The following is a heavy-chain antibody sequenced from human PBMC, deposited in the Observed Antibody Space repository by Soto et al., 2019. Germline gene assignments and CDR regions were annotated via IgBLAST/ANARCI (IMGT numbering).Heavy chain of an antibody. Sequence: EVQLVESGGGLVQPGGSLRLSCAASGLTFSKYWMTWVRQAPGKGLEWVATIKHDGSEKSNLDSVEGRFTISRDNAKNSLSLQMNSLRVEDTVVYFCASVPGSPGYHGLDVWGQGTTVTVSS. CDR1: GLTFSKYW. CDR2: IKHDGSEK. J-gene: IGHJ6*02. V-gene: IGHV3-7*03. D-gene: IGHD6-19*01. CDR3: ASVPGSPGYHGLDV.